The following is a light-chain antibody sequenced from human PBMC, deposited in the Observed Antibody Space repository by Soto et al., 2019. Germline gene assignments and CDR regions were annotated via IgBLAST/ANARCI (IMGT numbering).Light chain of an antibody. V-gene: IGLV2-11*01. CDR3: CSYAVTYYV. CDR1: SSDVGGYNY. J-gene: IGLJ1*01. Sequence: QSALTQPRSVSGSPGQSVTISCTGTSSDVGGYNYVSWYQQHPGKAPKLMIYDVSKRPSGVPDRFSGSKPGNTASLTISGLQAEDEADYYCCSYAVTYYVFGTGTKVTVL. CDR2: DVS.